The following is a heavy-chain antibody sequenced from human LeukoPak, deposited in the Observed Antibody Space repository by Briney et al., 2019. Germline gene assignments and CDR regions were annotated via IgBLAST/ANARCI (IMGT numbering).Heavy chain of an antibody. V-gene: IGHV3-9*01. D-gene: IGHD1-14*01. CDR3: AKDLETGTTAAFDY. CDR1: GFTFDDYA. CDR2: ISWNSGSI. J-gene: IGHJ4*02. Sequence: PGGSLRLSCAASGFTFDDYAMHWVRQAPGKGLGWVSGISWNSGSIGYADSVKGRFTISRDNAKNSLYLQMNSLRAEDTALYYCAKDLETGTTAAFDYWGQGTLVTVSS.